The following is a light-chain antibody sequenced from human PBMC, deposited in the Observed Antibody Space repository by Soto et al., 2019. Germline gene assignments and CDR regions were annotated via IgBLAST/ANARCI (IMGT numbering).Light chain of an antibody. Sequence: QSALTQPASVSGSPGQSITISCTAISSDITTYNYVSWYQHHPGKAPKLIIYEVINRPSGVSNRFSGSKSGNTASLTISGLQADDGADYYCSSYPSTRWVFGGGTKLTVL. CDR1: SSDITTYNY. J-gene: IGLJ3*02. V-gene: IGLV2-14*01. CDR3: SSYPSTRWV. CDR2: EVI.